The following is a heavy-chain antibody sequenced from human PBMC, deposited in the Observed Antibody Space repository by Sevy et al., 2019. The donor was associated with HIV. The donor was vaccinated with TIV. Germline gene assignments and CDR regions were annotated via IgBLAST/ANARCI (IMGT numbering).Heavy chain of an antibody. D-gene: IGHD2-21*02. J-gene: IGHJ4*02. CDR3: ASLRACGGDCYYYDF. CDR2: INPSGGST. CDR1: GYSFTSYE. Sequence: ASVKVSCKASGYSFTSYEIHWVRQAPGQGLEWMGIINPSGGSTSYAQKFQDRVTMIRDTSTTTVYMELSSLRSEDTAVYFCASLRACGGDCYYYDFLGQRTLVTVSS. V-gene: IGHV1-46*01.